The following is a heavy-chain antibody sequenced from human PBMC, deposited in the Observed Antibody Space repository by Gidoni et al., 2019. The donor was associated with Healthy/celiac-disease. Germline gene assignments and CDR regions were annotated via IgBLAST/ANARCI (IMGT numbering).Heavy chain of an antibody. D-gene: IGHD3-10*01. CDR3: ARGRRGITMVRGVTYYFDY. J-gene: IGHJ4*02. Sequence: QVQLQQWGAGLLKPSETLSLTCAVYVGSFSGYYWSCLRQPPGKGLEWIGEINHSGSTNYNPSLKSRVTISVDTSKNQFSLKLSSVTAADTAVYYCARGRRGITMVRGVTYYFDYWGQGTLVTVSS. CDR1: VGSFSGYY. CDR2: INHSGST. V-gene: IGHV4-34*01.